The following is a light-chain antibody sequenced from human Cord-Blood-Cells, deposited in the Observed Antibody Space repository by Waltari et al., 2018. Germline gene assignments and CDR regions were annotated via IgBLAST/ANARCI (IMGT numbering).Light chain of an antibody. Sequence: QSALTQPASVSGSPGQSITISCTGTSSDVGGYNYVSWYQQHPGKAPKLMIYEFSNRPSGVSSRFSGSKSGNTASLTISGLQAEDDADYYCSSYTSSSTLVFGTGTKVTVL. CDR2: EFS. CDR3: SSYTSSSTLV. V-gene: IGLV2-14*01. J-gene: IGLJ1*01. CDR1: SSDVGGYNY.